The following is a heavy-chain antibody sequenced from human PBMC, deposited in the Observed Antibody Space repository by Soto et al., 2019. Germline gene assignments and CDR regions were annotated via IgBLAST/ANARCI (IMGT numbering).Heavy chain of an antibody. J-gene: IGHJ3*02. CDR3: AKLYIAAAGDAFDI. CDR1: GFTFSSYG. D-gene: IGHD6-13*01. CDR2: ISYDGSNK. V-gene: IGHV3-30*18. Sequence: QVQLVESGGGVVQPGRSLRLSCAASGFTFSSYGMHWVRQAPGKGLEWVAVISYDGSNKYYADSVKGRFTISSDNSKNTLYLQMNSLRAEDTAVYYCAKLYIAAAGDAFDIWGQGTMVTVSS.